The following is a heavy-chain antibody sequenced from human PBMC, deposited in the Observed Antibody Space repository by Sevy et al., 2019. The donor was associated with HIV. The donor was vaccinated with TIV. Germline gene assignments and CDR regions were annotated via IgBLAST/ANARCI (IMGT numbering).Heavy chain of an antibody. CDR3: ARVTKDGYNYFDY. J-gene: IGHJ4*02. V-gene: IGHV3-21*01. Sequence: GGSLRLSCTTSGFTLGDYAMNWVRQAPGKGLEWVSSISSSSTYIYYADSVKGRFTISRDNAKNSLYLQMNSLRAEDTAVYYCARVTKDGYNYFDYWGQGTLVTVSS. D-gene: IGHD5-12*01. CDR1: GFTLGDYA. CDR2: ISSSSTYI.